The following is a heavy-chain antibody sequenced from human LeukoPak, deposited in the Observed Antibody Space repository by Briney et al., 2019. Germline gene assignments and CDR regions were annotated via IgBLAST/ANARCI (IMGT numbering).Heavy chain of an antibody. CDR1: GFTFSNYW. D-gene: IGHD3-10*02. V-gene: IGHV3-15*01. CDR3: TTDLITMFSFDY. CDR2: IKSKTDGGTT. Sequence: GGSLRLSCAASGFTFSNYWMSWVRQAPGKGLEWVGRIKSKTDGGTTDYAAPVKGGFTISRDDSKNTLYLQMNSLKTEDTAVYYCTTDLITMFSFDYWGQGTLVTVSS. J-gene: IGHJ4*02.